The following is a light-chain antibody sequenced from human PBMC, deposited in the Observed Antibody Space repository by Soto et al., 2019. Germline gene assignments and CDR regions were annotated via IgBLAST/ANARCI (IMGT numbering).Light chain of an antibody. Sequence: IQMTQSPSTLSATVGDRVTITCRASQSVGYWLAWYQQKPGKAPKLLIYKASNLESGLPSRFTGSGSGTEFTLTISSLQSDDFATYYCQQYSTYPITFGQGTRLEIK. CDR1: QSVGYW. CDR2: KAS. J-gene: IGKJ5*01. CDR3: QQYSTYPIT. V-gene: IGKV1-5*03.